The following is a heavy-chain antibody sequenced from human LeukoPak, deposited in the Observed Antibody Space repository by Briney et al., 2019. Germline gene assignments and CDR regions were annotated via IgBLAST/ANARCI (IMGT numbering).Heavy chain of an antibody. Sequence: GRPLRLSCAASGFIFESYGIHWVRETPGKGLEWGAVITHDGRKKNYADSVKASFTIHRDNSKHILYLKKNSLSVEDTAFFYCAKDSAQHRHLVGVIGVAFDYWGRGTLVTVSS. V-gene: IGHV3-30*18. CDR3: AKDSAQHRHLVGVIGVAFDY. D-gene: IGHD1-26*01. CDR2: ITHDGRKK. CDR1: GFIFESYG. J-gene: IGHJ4*02.